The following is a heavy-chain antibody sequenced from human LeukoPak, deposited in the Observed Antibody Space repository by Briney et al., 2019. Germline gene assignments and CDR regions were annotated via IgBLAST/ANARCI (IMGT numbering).Heavy chain of an antibody. Sequence: SETLSLTCAVSGGSISSSNWWSWVRQPPGKGLEWIGEIYHSGSTNYNPSLKSRVTISVDKSKNQFSLKLSSVTAADTAVYYCARVACSSGWYVSAFDIWGQGTMVTVSS. D-gene: IGHD6-19*01. CDR3: ARVACSSGWYVSAFDI. CDR2: IYHSGST. J-gene: IGHJ3*02. V-gene: IGHV4-4*02. CDR1: GGSISSSNW.